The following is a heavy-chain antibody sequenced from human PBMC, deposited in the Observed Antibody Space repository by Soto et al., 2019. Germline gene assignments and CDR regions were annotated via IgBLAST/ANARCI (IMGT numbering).Heavy chain of an antibody. J-gene: IGHJ4*02. V-gene: IGHV3-21*06. CDR2: ISSTTNYI. Sequence: LRLSCAASGFTFTRYSMNWVRQAPGKGLEWVSSISSTTNYIYCGDSMKGRFTISRDNAKNSLYLEMNSLRAEDTAVYYCARESEDLTSNFDYWGQGTLVTVSS. CDR3: ARESEDLTSNFDY. CDR1: GFTFTRYS.